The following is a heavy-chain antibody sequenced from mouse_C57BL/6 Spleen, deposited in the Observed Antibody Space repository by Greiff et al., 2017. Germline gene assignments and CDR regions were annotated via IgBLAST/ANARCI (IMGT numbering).Heavy chain of an antibody. CDR2: INPSSGYT. CDR1: GYTFTSDW. V-gene: IGHV1-7*01. CDR3: ERYDGYAPYAMDY. J-gene: IGHJ4*01. Sequence: VQLQQSGAELAKPGASVKLSCKASGYTFTSDWMHWVKQRPGQGLEWIGYINPSSGYTKYNQKFKDKATLTADKSSSTAYMQLSSLTYEESAVYYCERYDGYAPYAMDYWGQGTSVTVSS. D-gene: IGHD2-3*01.